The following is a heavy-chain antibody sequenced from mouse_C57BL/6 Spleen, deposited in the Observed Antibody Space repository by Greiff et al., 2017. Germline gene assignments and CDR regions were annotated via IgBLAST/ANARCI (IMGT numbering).Heavy chain of an antibody. D-gene: IGHD1-1*01. CDR1: GYTFTSYD. V-gene: IGHV1-85*01. CDR2: LYPRDGST. J-gene: IGHJ2*01. CDR3: ARTFVDYCGSSVYCFDY. Sequence: QVQLQQSGPELVKPGASVKLSCKASGYTFTSYDINWVKQRPGQGLEWIGWLYPRDGSTKSHEKFKGKATLTVDTYATTAYIELHSITSEDSAIYFCARTFVDYCGSSVYCFDYWGQGTTLTGSS.